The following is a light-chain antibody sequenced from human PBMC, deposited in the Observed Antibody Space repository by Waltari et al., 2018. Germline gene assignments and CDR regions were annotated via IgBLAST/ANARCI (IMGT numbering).Light chain of an antibody. J-gene: IGKJ1*01. CDR2: AAS. CDR3: QQSYSHTRT. CDR1: QSISSY. Sequence: DIQMTQSPSSLSASVGDRVTITCRASQSISSYLNWYQQKPGIAPKLLIYAASSVQSGVPSRFSGSGSGRDVTLIISSLQPEDFATYSCQQSYSHTRTFGQGTKVEIK. V-gene: IGKV1-39*01.